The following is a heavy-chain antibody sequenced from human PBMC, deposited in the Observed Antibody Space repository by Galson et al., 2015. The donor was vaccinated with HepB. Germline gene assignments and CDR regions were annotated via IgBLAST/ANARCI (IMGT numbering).Heavy chain of an antibody. CDR3: ARDTGVEGYYDSSGGAFDI. CDR2: TYYRSKWYN. CDR1: GDSVSSNSAA. J-gene: IGHJ3*02. Sequence: CAISGDSVSSNSAAWNWIRQSPSRGLEWLGRTYYRSKWYNDYAVSVKSRITINPDTSKNQFSLQLNSVTPEDTAVYYCARDTGVEGYYDSSGGAFDIWGQGTMVTVSS. V-gene: IGHV6-1*01. D-gene: IGHD3-22*01.